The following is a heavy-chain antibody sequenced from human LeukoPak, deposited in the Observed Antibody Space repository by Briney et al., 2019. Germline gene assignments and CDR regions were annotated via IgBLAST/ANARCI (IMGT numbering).Heavy chain of an antibody. D-gene: IGHD5-24*01. CDR3: AKSGYNRFDY. Sequence: GGSLRLSCAASGFSLSSYAMSWVRQAPGKGLEWVSNISGRDGSTYYADSVKGRFTISRDNSKNTLYLQMNSLRAEDTAVYYCAKSGYNRFDYWGQGTLVTVSS. CDR2: ISGRDGST. V-gene: IGHV3-23*01. J-gene: IGHJ4*02. CDR1: GFSLSSYA.